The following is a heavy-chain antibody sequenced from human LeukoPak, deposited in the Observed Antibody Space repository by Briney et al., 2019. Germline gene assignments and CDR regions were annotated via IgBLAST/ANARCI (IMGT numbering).Heavy chain of an antibody. V-gene: IGHV3-23*01. CDR1: GFTFSSYA. CDR2: ISGSGGST. Sequence: GGSLRLSCAASGFTFSSYAMSWVRQAPGKGLEWVSAISGSGGSTYYADSVKGRFTISRDNSKDTLYLQMNSLRAEDTAVYYCAKGLGWVVPAEGVDYWGQGTLVTVSS. J-gene: IGHJ4*02. D-gene: IGHD2-2*01. CDR3: AKGLGWVVPAEGVDY.